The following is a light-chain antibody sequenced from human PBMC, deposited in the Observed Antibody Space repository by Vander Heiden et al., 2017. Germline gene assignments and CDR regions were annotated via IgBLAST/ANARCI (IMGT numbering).Light chain of an antibody. Sequence: DIEMTPSPSTLSASVGDRVTIICRASQNVSRWLSWFQQKPGKAPKVLIYKASTLKRGVPSRFSGSGSGTEFTLTISSLQPDDFATYYCQQYNTYPSITFGQGTRLDIK. J-gene: IGKJ5*01. CDR3: QQYNTYPSIT. CDR2: KAS. V-gene: IGKV1-5*03. CDR1: QNVSRW.